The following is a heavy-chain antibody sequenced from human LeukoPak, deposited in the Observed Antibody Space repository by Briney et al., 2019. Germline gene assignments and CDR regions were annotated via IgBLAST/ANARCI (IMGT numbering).Heavy chain of an antibody. Sequence: SETLSLTCAVYSGSFSGYYWSWIRQPPGKGLEWIGEINHSGSTNYNPSLKSRVTISVDTSKNQFSLKLSSVTAADTAVYYCARKKIWSGYYTHNWFDPWGQGTLVTVSS. V-gene: IGHV4-34*01. CDR2: INHSGST. D-gene: IGHD3-3*01. J-gene: IGHJ5*02. CDR1: SGSFSGYY. CDR3: ARKKIWSGYYTHNWFDP.